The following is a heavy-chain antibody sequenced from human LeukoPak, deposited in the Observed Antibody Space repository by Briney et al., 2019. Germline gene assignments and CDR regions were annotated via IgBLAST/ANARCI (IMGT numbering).Heavy chain of an antibody. Sequence: GGSLRLSCAASGFTFSSYSMNWVRQAPGKGLEWVSSISSGSSYIYYADSVKGRFTISRDNAKNSLYLQMNSLRAEDTAVYYCARAARTAMARNGLVDYWGQGTLVTVSS. J-gene: IGHJ4*02. CDR1: GFTFSSYS. V-gene: IGHV3-21*01. CDR2: ISSGSSYI. CDR3: ARAARTAMARNGLVDY. D-gene: IGHD5-18*01.